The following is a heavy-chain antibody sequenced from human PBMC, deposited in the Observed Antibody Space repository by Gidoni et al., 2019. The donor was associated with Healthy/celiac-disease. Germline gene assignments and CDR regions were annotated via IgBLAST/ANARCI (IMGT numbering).Heavy chain of an antibody. D-gene: IGHD3-10*01. CDR2: IWYDGSNK. CDR1: GFTCRSYG. Sequence: QVQLVESGGGVVQPGRSRRLSCEASGFTCRSYGMHWVRQAPGKGLEWVAVIWYDGSNKYYADSVKGRFTISRDNSKNTLYLQMNSLRAEDTAVYYCARDSAYYYGSGSYYQDYWGQGTLVTVSS. V-gene: IGHV3-33*01. CDR3: ARDSAYYYGSGSYYQDY. J-gene: IGHJ4*02.